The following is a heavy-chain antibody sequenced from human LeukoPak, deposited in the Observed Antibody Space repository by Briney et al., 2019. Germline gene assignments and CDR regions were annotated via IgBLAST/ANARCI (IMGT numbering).Heavy chain of an antibody. CDR1: GYTFTSYY. Sequence: ASVKVSCKASGYTFTSYYMHWVRQAPGQGLEWMGIINPSGGSTSYAQKFQGRVTMTRDMSTSTVYMELSSLRSEDTAVYYCARTTLYYYDSSGSSPFDYWGQGTLVTVPS. J-gene: IGHJ4*02. CDR3: ARTTLYYYDSSGSSPFDY. D-gene: IGHD3-22*01. V-gene: IGHV1-46*01. CDR2: INPSGGST.